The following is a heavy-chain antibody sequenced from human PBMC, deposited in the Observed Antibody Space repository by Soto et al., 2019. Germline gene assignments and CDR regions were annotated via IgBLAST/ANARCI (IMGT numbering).Heavy chain of an antibody. Sequence: SETLSLTCTVSGGSISSGGYYWSWIRQHPGKGLEWIGYIYYSGSTYYNPSLKSRVTISVDTSKNQFSLKLSSVTAADTAVYYCARGLLDSGYYYSWFDPWGQGTLVTVSS. V-gene: IGHV4-31*03. CDR1: GGSISSGGYY. J-gene: IGHJ5*02. CDR3: ARGLLDSGYYYSWFDP. CDR2: IYYSGST. D-gene: IGHD3-22*01.